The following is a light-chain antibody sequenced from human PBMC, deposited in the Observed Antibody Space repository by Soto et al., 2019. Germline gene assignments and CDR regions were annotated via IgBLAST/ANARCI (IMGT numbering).Light chain of an antibody. CDR3: QQSYSALWT. V-gene: IGKV1-39*01. J-gene: IGKJ1*01. CDR1: QSISTY. CDR2: AAS. Sequence: DFQMTQSPTSLSASVGDRVTLSCRASQSISTYLNWYQQKPGKAPKLMIYAASSLHSGVPSRFSGSGPGTDFTLTISSLQPEDFATYYCQQSYSALWTFAQGTKVEI.